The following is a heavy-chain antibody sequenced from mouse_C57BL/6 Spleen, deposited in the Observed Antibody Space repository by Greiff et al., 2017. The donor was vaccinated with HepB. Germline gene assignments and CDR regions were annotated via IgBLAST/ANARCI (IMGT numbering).Heavy chain of an antibody. V-gene: IGHV5-4*01. CDR3: AREGIYYDYDVRFAY. CDR2: ISDGGSYT. J-gene: IGHJ3*01. Sequence: EVMLVESGGGLVKPGGSLKLSCAASGFTFSSYAMSWVRQTPEKRLEWVATISDGGSYTYYPDNVKGRFTISRDNAKNNLYLQMSHLKSEDTAMYYCAREGIYYDYDVRFAYWGQGTLVTVSA. D-gene: IGHD2-4*01. CDR1: GFTFSSYA.